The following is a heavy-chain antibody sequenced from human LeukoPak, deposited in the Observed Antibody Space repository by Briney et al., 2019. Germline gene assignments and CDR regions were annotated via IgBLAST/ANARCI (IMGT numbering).Heavy chain of an antibody. CDR1: GYTLTELS. V-gene: IGHV1-24*01. Sequence: ASVKVSCKVSGYTLTELSMHWVRQAPGKGLEWMGGFDPEDGETIYAQKFQGRVTMTEDTSTDTAYMELSSLRSEDTAVYYCATRYCSSTSCLISYGMDVWGKGTTVTVSS. CDR3: ATRYCSSTSCLISYGMDV. CDR2: FDPEDGET. D-gene: IGHD2-2*01. J-gene: IGHJ6*04.